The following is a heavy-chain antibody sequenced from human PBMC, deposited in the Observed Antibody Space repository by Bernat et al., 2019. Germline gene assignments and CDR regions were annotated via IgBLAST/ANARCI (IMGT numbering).Heavy chain of an antibody. J-gene: IGHJ4*02. V-gene: IGHV3-7*04. Sequence: EVQVVESGGGLVQPGGSLRLSCAASGFTFSSYWMSWVRQAPGKGLEWVANIKQDGSERYYVDSVKDRFTISRDNAKNSLYLQMNSLRAEDTDVYYCARGRWTIDYWGQGTLVTVSS. CDR3: ARGRWTIDY. D-gene: IGHD3/OR15-3a*01. CDR2: IKQDGSER. CDR1: GFTFSSYW.